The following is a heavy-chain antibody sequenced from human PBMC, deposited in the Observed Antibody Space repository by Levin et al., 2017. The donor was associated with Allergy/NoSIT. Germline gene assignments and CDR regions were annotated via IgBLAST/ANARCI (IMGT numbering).Heavy chain of an antibody. CDR1: GFTFSSYA. D-gene: IGHD6-13*01. Sequence: GESLKISCAASGFTFSSYAMHWVRQAPGKGLEWVAVISYDGSNKYYADSVKGRFTISRDNSKNTLYLQMNSLRAEDTAVYYCARASGYSSSCIDYWGQGTLVTVSS. V-gene: IGHV3-30*04. J-gene: IGHJ4*02. CDR2: ISYDGSNK. CDR3: ARASGYSSSCIDY.